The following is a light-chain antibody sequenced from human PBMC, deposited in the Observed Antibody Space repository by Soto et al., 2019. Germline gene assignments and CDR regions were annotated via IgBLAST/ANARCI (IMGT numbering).Light chain of an antibody. CDR3: QQSYTTPRST. Sequence: DIQMTQSPSSLSASIGDSVIITCRASQAIGTYLNWYQHKPGKAPKHLIDAASSLHTGVPSRFTGSGSGTEFTLTIASLQPKDFAPSYCQQSYTTPRSTFGQGTRLEIK. V-gene: IGKV1-39*01. CDR2: AAS. J-gene: IGKJ5*01. CDR1: QAIGTY.